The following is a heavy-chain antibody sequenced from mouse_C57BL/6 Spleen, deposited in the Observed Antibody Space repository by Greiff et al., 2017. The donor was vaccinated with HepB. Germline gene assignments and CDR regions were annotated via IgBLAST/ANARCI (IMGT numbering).Heavy chain of an antibody. Sequence: QVQLKQPGAELVKPGASVKLSCKASGYTFTSYWMHWVKQRPGQGLEWIGMIHPNSGSTNYNEKFKSKATLTVDKSSSTAYMQLSSLTSEDSAVYYCARKGTWSYYDYDGVDYWGQGTTLTVSS. CDR1: GYTFTSYW. J-gene: IGHJ2*01. V-gene: IGHV1-64*01. D-gene: IGHD2-4*01. CDR2: IHPNSGST. CDR3: ARKGTWSYYDYDGVDY.